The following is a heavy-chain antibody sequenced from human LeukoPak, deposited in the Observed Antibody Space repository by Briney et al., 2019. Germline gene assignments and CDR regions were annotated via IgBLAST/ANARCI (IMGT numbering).Heavy chain of an antibody. D-gene: IGHD1-26*01. J-gene: IGHJ2*01. Sequence: ASVKVSCKASGYTFTGYYMHWVRQAPGQGLEWMGWINPNSGGTNYAQKFQGRVTMTRDTSISTAYMELSRLRSDDTAVYYCARAGERVGATTRYWYFDLWGRGTLVTVSS. CDR2: INPNSGGT. V-gene: IGHV1-2*02. CDR3: ARAGERVGATTRYWYFDL. CDR1: GYTFTGYY.